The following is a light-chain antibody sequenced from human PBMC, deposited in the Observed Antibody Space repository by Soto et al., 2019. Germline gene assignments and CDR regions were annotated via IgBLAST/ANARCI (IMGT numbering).Light chain of an antibody. J-gene: IGKJ5*01. CDR2: ADS. CDR1: QSISGY. V-gene: IGKV3-11*02. Sequence: EFVLTQSPGTLSLSPGDRATLSCRASQSISGYLGWYQQKPGQAPRLLIYADSNRATGIPARFSGSGSGRDFTLTISSLEPEDFSVYYCQQRYNWPITFGQGTRLEIK. CDR3: QQRYNWPIT.